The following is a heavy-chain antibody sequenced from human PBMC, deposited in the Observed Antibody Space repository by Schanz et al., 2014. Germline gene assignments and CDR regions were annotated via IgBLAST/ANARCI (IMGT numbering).Heavy chain of an antibody. D-gene: IGHD6-13*01. J-gene: IGHJ4*02. CDR3: ARDGEAAAGCDY. CDR2: MSYNGNT. Sequence: QVQMVQSGAEVKKPGASVKVSCKASGYPFSNYGISWLRQAPGQGFEWMAWMSYNGNTKYAQSLQGRVTVTRDTSTSTSYMELRSLTSDDTAVYYCARDGEAAAGCDYWGQGTLVNVSS. CDR1: GYPFSNYG. V-gene: IGHV1-18*01.